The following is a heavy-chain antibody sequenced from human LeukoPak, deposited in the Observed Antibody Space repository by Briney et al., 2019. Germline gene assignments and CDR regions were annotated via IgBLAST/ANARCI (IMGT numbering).Heavy chain of an antibody. CDR2: INHSGST. Sequence: SETLSLTCAVYGGSFSGYYWSWIRQPPGKGLEWIGEINHSGSTNYNPSLKSRVTISVDTSKNQFSLKLSSVTAADTAVYYCASGHSRSSYWGQGTLVTVSS. J-gene: IGHJ4*02. CDR1: GGSFSGYY. V-gene: IGHV4-34*01. D-gene: IGHD6-13*01. CDR3: ASGHSRSSY.